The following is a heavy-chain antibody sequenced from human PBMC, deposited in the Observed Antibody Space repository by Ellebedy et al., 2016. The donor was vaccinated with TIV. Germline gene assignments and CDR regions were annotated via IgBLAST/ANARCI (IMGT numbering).Heavy chain of an antibody. J-gene: IGHJ6*02. D-gene: IGHD6-19*01. Sequence: SETLSLTCTVSGGSISSYYWSWIRQPPGKGLEWIGYIYYSGSTNYNPSLKSRVTISVDTSKNQFSLKLSSVTAADTAVYYCAREPPVGSGWSFGGRDVWGQGTTVTVS. CDR3: AREPPVGSGWSFGGRDV. V-gene: IGHV4-59*01. CDR1: GGSISSYY. CDR2: IYYSGST.